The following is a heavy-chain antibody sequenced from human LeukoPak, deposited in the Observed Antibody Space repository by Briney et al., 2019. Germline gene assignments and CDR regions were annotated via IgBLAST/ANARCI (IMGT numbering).Heavy chain of an antibody. CDR3: ARDSPDYYDSRSRDNWFDP. CDR1: GYTFTSYG. V-gene: IGHV1-18*01. Sequence: ASVKVSCKASGYTFTSYGISWVRQAPGQGLEWMGWISAYNGNTNYAQELQGRVTMTTDTSTSTAYMELRSLRSDDTAVYYCARDSPDYYDSRSRDNWFDPWGQGTLVTVSS. J-gene: IGHJ5*02. D-gene: IGHD3-22*01. CDR2: ISAYNGNT.